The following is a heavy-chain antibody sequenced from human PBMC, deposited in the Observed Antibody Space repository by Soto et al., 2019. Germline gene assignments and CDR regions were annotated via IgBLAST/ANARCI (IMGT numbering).Heavy chain of an antibody. D-gene: IGHD3-3*01. CDR2: ISYDGSNK. J-gene: IGHJ6*02. CDR3: ARVKRRITIFGVVTPYYYYGMDV. V-gene: IGHV3-30-3*01. CDR1: GFTFSSYA. Sequence: QVQLVESGGGVVQPGRSLRLSCAASGFTFSSYAMHWVRQAPGKGLEWVAVISYDGSNKYYADSVKGRFTISRDNSKNTLYLQMNSLRAEDTAVYYCARVKRRITIFGVVTPYYYYGMDVWGQGTTVTVSS.